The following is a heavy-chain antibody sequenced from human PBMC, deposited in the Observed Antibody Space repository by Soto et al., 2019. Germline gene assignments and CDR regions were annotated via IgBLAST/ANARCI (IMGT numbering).Heavy chain of an antibody. J-gene: IGHJ4*02. CDR3: ARFIQWGSPNDY. CDR1: GGSISSSSYY. Sequence: SETLSLTCTVFGGSISSSSYYWGWIRQPPGKGLEWIGNIYYSGSTYYNPSLKSRVTISVDTSKNQFSLKLSSVTAADTAVYYCARFIQWGSPNDYWGQGTLVTVSS. V-gene: IGHV4-39*01. CDR2: IYYSGST. D-gene: IGHD3-16*01.